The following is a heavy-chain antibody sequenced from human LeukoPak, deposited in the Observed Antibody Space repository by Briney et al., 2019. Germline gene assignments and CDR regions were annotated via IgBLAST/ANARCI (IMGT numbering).Heavy chain of an antibody. CDR3: ARDSGYAGYESHRFDP. J-gene: IGHJ5*02. CDR1: GGSISSSSYY. D-gene: IGHD5-12*01. Sequence: PSETLSLTCTVSGGSISSSSYYWGWIRQPPGKGLEWIGSIYYSGSTYYNPSLKSRVTISVDTSKKQFSLKLSSVTAADTAVYYCARDSGYAGYESHRFDPWGQGTLVTVSS. CDR2: IYYSGST. V-gene: IGHV4-39*07.